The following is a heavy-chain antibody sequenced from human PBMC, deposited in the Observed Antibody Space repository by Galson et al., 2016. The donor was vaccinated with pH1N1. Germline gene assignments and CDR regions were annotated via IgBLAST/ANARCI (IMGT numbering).Heavy chain of an antibody. CDR2: INPENGDT. D-gene: IGHD1-26*01. CDR1: GYTFTGHY. CDR3: ARIIRHSSGIDP. J-gene: IGHJ5*02. Sequence: SVKVSCKASGYTFTGHYMHWVRQAPGRGLEWMGWINPENGDTKYAQKFQDRVTMTKDTSNSTAYMEVNRLTSDHTAVYYCARIIRHSSGIDPWGQGTLVTVSS. V-gene: IGHV1-2*02.